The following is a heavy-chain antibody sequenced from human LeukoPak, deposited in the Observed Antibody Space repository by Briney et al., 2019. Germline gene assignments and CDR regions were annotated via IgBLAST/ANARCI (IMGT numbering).Heavy chain of an antibody. CDR3: AKDRADSGSYSYFDY. CDR1: GFTFDDYA. J-gene: IGHJ4*02. Sequence: GGSLRLSCAASGFTFDDYAMHWVRQAPGKGLEWVSLISWDGGSTYYADSVKGRFTISRDNIKNSLYLQKNRLRAEDTALYYCAKDRADSGSYSYFDYWGQGTLVTVSS. D-gene: IGHD1-26*01. V-gene: IGHV3-43D*03. CDR2: ISWDGGST.